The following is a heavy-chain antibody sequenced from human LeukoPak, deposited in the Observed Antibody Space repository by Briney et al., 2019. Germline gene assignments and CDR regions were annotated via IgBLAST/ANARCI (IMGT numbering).Heavy chain of an antibody. Sequence: GGSLRLSCAASGFTFTNYGMHWVRQAPGKGLEWVAVIWYDGSNKYYADSVKGRFTISRDNSQNTLFLQMNSLRAEDTAVYHCARDGLLGTTLPFDYWGQGTLVTVSS. J-gene: IGHJ4*02. V-gene: IGHV3-33*01. CDR1: GFTFTNYG. CDR2: IWYDGSNK. CDR3: ARDGLLGTTLPFDY. D-gene: IGHD1-26*01.